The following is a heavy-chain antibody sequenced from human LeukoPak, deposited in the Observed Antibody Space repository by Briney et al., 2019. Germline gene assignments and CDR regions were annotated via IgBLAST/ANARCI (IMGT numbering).Heavy chain of an antibody. D-gene: IGHD3-22*01. V-gene: IGHV4-59*01. Sequence: SETLSLTCAVYGGSISSYYWSWIRQPPGKGLEWIGYIYYSGSTNYNPSLKSRVTISVDTSKNQFSLKLSSVTAADTAVYYCARANYYDSSGYGVCLDYWGQGTLVTVSS. CDR2: IYYSGST. CDR3: ARANYYDSSGYGVCLDY. J-gene: IGHJ4*02. CDR1: GGSISSYY.